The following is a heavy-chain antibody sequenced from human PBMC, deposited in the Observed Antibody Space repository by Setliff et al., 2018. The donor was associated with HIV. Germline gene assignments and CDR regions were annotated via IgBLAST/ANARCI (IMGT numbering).Heavy chain of an antibody. CDR3: ARPALGIGGGSRFDN. D-gene: IGHD3-10*01. CDR2: IHYTGNT. J-gene: IGHJ4*02. Sequence: PSETLSLTCSVSGAPVSSGRYYWGWIRQPPGKGLEWIATIHYTGNTYYNPSLKNRVTISIDTSKKQLSLKLNSVTAADTAVYYCARPALGIGGGSRFDNWGQGTRVTVSS. V-gene: IGHV4-39*01. CDR1: GAPVSSGRYY.